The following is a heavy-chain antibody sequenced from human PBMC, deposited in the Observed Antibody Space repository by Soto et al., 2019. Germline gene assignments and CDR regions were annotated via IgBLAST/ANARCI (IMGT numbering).Heavy chain of an antibody. Sequence: QVQLVQSGAEVKKPGSSVKVSCKASGGTFSSYTISWVRQSPGQGLEWMGRIIPILGIANYAAKCQGRVTMTGDKSTSPAYMEVSRVRSADTAVYSGRRRTIAVALGGEEAYGMDVWGQGTTLTVSS. CDR2: IIPILGIA. J-gene: IGHJ6*02. D-gene: IGHD6-19*01. CDR3: RRRTIAVALGGEEAYGMDV. V-gene: IGHV1-69*02. CDR1: GGTFSSYT.